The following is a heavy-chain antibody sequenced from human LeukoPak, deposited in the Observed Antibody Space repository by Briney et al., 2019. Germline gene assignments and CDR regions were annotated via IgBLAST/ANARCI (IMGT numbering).Heavy chain of an antibody. CDR3: ARDDYGAHAGFDP. D-gene: IGHD4-17*01. V-gene: IGHV1-46*01. Sequence: ASVKVSCKASGYTFTSYYMHWVRQAPGQGLEWMGIINPSGGSKSYAQKFQGRVTMTRDTYTSTVYMELSSLRSEDTAVYYCARDDYGAHAGFDPWGQGTLVTVSS. CDR2: INPSGGSK. J-gene: IGHJ5*02. CDR1: GYTFTSYY.